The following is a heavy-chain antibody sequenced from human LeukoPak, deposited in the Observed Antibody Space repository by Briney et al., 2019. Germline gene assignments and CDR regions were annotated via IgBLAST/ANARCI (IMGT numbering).Heavy chain of an antibody. CDR2: INRGGHNT. D-gene: IGHD3-16*01. J-gene: IGHJ4*02. CDR3: AIGIDGAFNS. CDR1: GFTFSGYS. Sequence: GGSLRLSCEASGFTFSGYSMIWVRQAPGKGLEWVSEINRGGHNTSYTDSVKGRFTTSRDNSKNTLFLQMTSLRTEDTAIYYCAIGIDGAFNSWGQGTLVTVSS. V-gene: IGHV3-23*01.